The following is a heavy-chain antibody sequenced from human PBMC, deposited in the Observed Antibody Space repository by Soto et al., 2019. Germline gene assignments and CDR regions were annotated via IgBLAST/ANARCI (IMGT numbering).Heavy chain of an antibody. V-gene: IGHV3-30*03. D-gene: IGHD2-8*02. J-gene: IGHJ4*02. CDR1: TLTFSSYG. CDR2: ISYDSNHT. Sequence: QVHLVQSGGGVVQPGRSLRLSCVASTLTFSSYGMHWVRQAPGKGLEWVAVISYDSNHTLYEDSVRGRFTISRDNSKNTLYLEMNSLTTEDTAGYYCAREAGCNGGECNVYFDHWGQGTPVTVSS. CDR3: AREAGCNGGECNVYFDH.